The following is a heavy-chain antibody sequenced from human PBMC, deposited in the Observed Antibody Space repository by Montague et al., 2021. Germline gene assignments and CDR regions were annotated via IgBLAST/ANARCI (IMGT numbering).Heavy chain of an antibody. V-gene: IGHV4-31*03. CDR3: AGTEVGATFDY. CDR1: GGAISSGDYY. J-gene: IGHJ4*02. CDR2: IYYSGSS. D-gene: IGHD1-26*01. Sequence: TLSLTCTVSGGAISSGDYYWSWIRQHPGQGLVGIGYIYYSGSSYYNPSRKSRVTISVDTSKNQFSLKLSSVTAADTAVYYCAGTEVGATFDYWGQGTLVTVSS.